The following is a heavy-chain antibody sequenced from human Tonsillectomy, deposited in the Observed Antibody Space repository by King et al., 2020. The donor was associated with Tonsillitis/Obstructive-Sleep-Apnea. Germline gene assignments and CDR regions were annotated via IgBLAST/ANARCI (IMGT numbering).Heavy chain of an antibody. D-gene: IGHD3-22*01. CDR3: AKDHESSVWPAFDS. J-gene: IGHJ4*02. CDR1: GFTISSRA. V-gene: IGHV3-23*04. CDR2: ITNNAGKT. Sequence: VQLVESGGGLVQPGGSLRLSCAAPGFTISSRAVSWVRQAPGKGLEWLSIITNNAGKTYYADSVMGRFTLSRNDSKNTLYLEMNSLGGEDTAVYYCAKDHESSVWPAFDSGGQGTLVTVSS.